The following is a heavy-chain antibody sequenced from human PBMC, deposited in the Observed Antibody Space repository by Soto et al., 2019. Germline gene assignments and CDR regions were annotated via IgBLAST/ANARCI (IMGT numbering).Heavy chain of an antibody. Sequence: PSETLSLTCTVSGGSVISGSYYWIWIRQPPGKGLEWIGYIYYSGSTNYNPSLKSRVTISVDTSKNQFSLKLSSVTAADTAVYYCARGHGVTSNWFDPWGQGTTVTVSS. D-gene: IGHD4-17*01. J-gene: IGHJ5*01. CDR3: ARGHGVTSNWFDP. CDR1: GGSVISGSYY. V-gene: IGHV4-61*01. CDR2: IYYSGST.